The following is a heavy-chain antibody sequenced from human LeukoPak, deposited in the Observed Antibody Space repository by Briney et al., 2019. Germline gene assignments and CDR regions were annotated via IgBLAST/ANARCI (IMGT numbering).Heavy chain of an antibody. Sequence: ASVKVSCKASGGTFSSYAISWVRQAPGQGLEWMGGIIPIFGTANYAQKFQGRVTITADESTSTAYMELSSLRSEDTAVYYCAKSKRSERTYYCGSTSCYGINWYFDLWGRGTLVTVSS. CDR3: AKSKRSERTYYCGSTSCYGINWYFDL. D-gene: IGHD2-2*01. V-gene: IGHV1-69*13. J-gene: IGHJ2*01. CDR2: IIPIFGTA. CDR1: GGTFSSYA.